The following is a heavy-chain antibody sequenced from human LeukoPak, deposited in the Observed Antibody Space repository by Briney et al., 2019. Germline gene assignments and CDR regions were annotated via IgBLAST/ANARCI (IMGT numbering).Heavy chain of an antibody. J-gene: IGHJ4*02. D-gene: IGHD3-22*01. V-gene: IGHV4-30-2*01. CDR1: GGPISSGGYS. Sequence: SETLSLTCAVSGGPISSGGYSWSWIRQPPGKGLEWIGYIYHSGSTYYNPSLKSRVTISVDRSKNQFSLKLSSVTAADTAVYYCARASYDSSGYYFDYWGQGTLVTVSS. CDR2: IYHSGST. CDR3: ARASYDSSGYYFDY.